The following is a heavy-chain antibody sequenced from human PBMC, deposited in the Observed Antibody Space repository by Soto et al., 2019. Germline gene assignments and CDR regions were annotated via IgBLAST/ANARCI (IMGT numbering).Heavy chain of an antibody. CDR1: GGSFSGYY. CDR3: ARGRQYQLLFGVAAAGLDY. J-gene: IGHJ4*02. D-gene: IGHD2-2*01. V-gene: IGHV4-34*01. Sequence: SETLSLTCAVYGGSFSGYYWSWIRQPPGKGLEWIGEINHSGSTNYNPSLKSRVTISVDTSKNQFSLKLSSVTAADTAVYYCARGRQYQLLFGVAAAGLDYWGQGTLVTVSS. CDR2: INHSGST.